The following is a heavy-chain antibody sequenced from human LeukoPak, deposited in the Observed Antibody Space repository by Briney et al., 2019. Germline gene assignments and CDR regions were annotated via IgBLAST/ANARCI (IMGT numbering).Heavy chain of an antibody. J-gene: IGHJ4*02. Sequence: GGSLRLSCAASGFTFSSYAMSWVRQAPGKGLEWVSAISGSGGSTYYADSVKGRFTISRDSSKNTLYLQMNSLRAEDTAVYYCAKMYGSGSYSVWYFDYWGQGTLVTVSS. CDR2: ISGSGGST. D-gene: IGHD3-10*01. V-gene: IGHV3-23*01. CDR1: GFTFSSYA. CDR3: AKMYGSGSYSVWYFDY.